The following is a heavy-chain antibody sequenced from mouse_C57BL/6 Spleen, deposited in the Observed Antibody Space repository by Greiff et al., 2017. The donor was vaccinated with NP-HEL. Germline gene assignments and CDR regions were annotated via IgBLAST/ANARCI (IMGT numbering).Heavy chain of an antibody. J-gene: IGHJ3*01. V-gene: IGHV1-61*01. D-gene: IGHD3-2*02. Sequence: QVQLQQPGAELVRPGSSVKLSCKASGYTFTSYWMDWVKQRPGQGLEWIGNIYPSDSETHYNQKFKDKATLTVDKSSSTAYMQLSSLTSEDSAVYYCARSSGYGAWFAYWGQGTLVTVSA. CDR1: GYTFTSYW. CDR3: ARSSGYGAWFAY. CDR2: IYPSDSET.